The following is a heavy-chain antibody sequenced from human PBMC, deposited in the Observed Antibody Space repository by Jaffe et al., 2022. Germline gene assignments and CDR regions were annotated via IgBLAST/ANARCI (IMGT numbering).Heavy chain of an antibody. CDR1: GYSFTSYW. D-gene: IGHD2-2*01. CDR2: IYPGDSDT. J-gene: IGHJ3*02. CDR3: VRPLPDIVVVPAENYGSGREAFDI. V-gene: IGHV5-51*03. Sequence: EVQLVQSGAEVKKPGESLKISCKGSGYSFTSYWIGWVRQMPGKGLEWMGIIYPGDSDTRYSPSFQGQVTISADKSISTAYLQWSSLKASDTAMYYCVRPLPDIVVVPAENYGSGREAFDIWGQGTMVTVSS.